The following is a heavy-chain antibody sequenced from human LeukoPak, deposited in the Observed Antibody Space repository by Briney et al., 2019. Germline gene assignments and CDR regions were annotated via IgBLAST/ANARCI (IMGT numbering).Heavy chain of an antibody. CDR2: ISGSGGST. D-gene: IGHD3-9*01. CDR1: GFTFSSYA. J-gene: IGHJ6*02. CDR3: AKDQPLRYFDWLSSDYYYYYGMDV. V-gene: IGHV3-23*01. Sequence: GGSLRLSCAAPGFTFSSYAMSWVRQAPGKGLEWVSAISGSGGSTYYADSVKGRFTISRDNSKNTLYLQMNSLRAEDTAVYYCAKDQPLRYFDWLSSDYYYYYGMDVWGQGTTVTVSS.